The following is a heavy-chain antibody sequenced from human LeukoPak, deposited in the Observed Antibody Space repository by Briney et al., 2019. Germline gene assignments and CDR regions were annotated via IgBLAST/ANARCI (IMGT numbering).Heavy chain of an antibody. CDR1: GGTFSSYA. CDR2: IIPILGIA. J-gene: IGHJ4*02. CDR3: ARDCGGDCYRMWYFDY. Sequence: SVKVSCKASGGTFSSYAISWVRQAPGQGLEWMGRIIPILGIANYAQKFQGRVTITADKSTSTAYMELSSLRSEDTAVCYCARDCGGDCYRMWYFDYWGQGTLVTVSS. D-gene: IGHD2-21*02. V-gene: IGHV1-69*04.